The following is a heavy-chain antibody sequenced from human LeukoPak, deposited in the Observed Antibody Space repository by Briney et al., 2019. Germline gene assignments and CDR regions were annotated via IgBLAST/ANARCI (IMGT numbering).Heavy chain of an antibody. J-gene: IGHJ4*02. CDR3: SKWNGYGDY. CDR1: GFSFSNSG. D-gene: IGHD1-1*01. CDR2: ISGGGANT. V-gene: IGHV3-23*01. Sequence: GGSLRLSCAASGFSFSNSGMSWVRQAPAKGLEWVAGISGGGANTHYADSVKGRFTISRDNSKNTLFLQMNSLRDEDTAIYYSSKWNGYGDYWGQGTLVTVSS.